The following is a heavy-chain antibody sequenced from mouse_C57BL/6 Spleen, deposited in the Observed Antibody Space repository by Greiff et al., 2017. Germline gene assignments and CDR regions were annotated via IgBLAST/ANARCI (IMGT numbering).Heavy chain of an antibody. Sequence: QVQLQQSGAELVKPGASVKISCKASGYTFTDYYINWVKQRPGQGLEWSGKIGPGSGSTYYNEQFKGKATLTADKSSSPAYMQLSSLTSEDSAVYFCARDYGSSQFAYWGQGTLVTVSA. CDR1: GYTFTDYY. V-gene: IGHV1-77*01. CDR2: IGPGSGST. J-gene: IGHJ3*01. D-gene: IGHD1-1*01. CDR3: ARDYGSSQFAY.